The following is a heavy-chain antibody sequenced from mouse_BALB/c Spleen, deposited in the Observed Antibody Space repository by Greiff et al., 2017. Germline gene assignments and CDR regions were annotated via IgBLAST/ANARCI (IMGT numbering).Heavy chain of an antibody. CDR3: ARSYDYDVFAY. D-gene: IGHD2-4*01. V-gene: IGHV1-87*01. CDR2: IYPGDGDT. J-gene: IGHJ3*01. Sequence: QVQLKESGAELARPGASVKLSCKASGYTFTSYWMQWVKQRPGQGLEWIGAIYPGDGDTRYTQKFKGKATLTADKSSSTAYMQLSSLASEDSAVYYCARSYDYDVFAYWGQGTLVTVSA. CDR1: GYTFTSYW.